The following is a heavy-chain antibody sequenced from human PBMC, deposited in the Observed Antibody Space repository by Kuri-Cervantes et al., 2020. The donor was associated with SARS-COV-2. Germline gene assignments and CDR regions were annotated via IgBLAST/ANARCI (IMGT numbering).Heavy chain of an antibody. V-gene: IGHV4-34*01. J-gene: IGHJ4*02. D-gene: IGHD3-9*01. Sequence: ESLKISCTVSGGSISSYYWSWIRQPPGKGLEWIGEINHSGSTNYNPSLKSRVTISVDTSKNQFSLKLSSVTAADTAVYYCARGRRYSLPGGLDYWGQGTLVTVSS. CDR2: INHSGST. CDR1: GGSISSYY. CDR3: ARGRRYSLPGGLDY.